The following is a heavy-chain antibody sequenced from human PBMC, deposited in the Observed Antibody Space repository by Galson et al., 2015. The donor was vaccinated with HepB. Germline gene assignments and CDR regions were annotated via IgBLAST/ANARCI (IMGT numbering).Heavy chain of an antibody. Sequence: SLRLSCAASGFNFNYYAMHWVRQAPGRGLEYISGITNDGAGTNYADFVRGRFTISRDNSRKSLNLQMTSLRPDGTALYYCVKEDILSGFLVGSFHVWGQGTIVTVSS. V-gene: IGHV3-64D*08. CDR2: ITNDGAGT. CDR1: GFNFNYYA. J-gene: IGHJ3*01. D-gene: IGHD3-9*01. CDR3: VKEDILSGFLVGSFHV.